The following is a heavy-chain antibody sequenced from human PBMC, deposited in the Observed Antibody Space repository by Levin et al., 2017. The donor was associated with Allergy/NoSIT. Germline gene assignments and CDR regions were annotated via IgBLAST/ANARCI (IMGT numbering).Heavy chain of an antibody. V-gene: IGHV4-34*01. CDR3: ARGNSGSYYGREFDY. CDR2: INHSGST. CDR1: GGSFSGYY. D-gene: IGHD1-26*01. J-gene: IGHJ4*02. Sequence: SETLSLTCAVYGGSFSGYYWSWIRQPPGKGLEWIGEINHSGSTNYNPSLKSRVTISVDTSKNQFSLKLSSVTAADTAVYYCARGNSGSYYGREFDYWGQGTLVTVSS.